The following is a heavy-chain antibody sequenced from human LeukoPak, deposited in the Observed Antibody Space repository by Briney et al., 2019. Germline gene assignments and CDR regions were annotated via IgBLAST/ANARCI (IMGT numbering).Heavy chain of an antibody. V-gene: IGHV3-21*01. CDR2: ISSSSRYI. CDR3: ARTLHDILTAYYYFYFDY. Sequence: PGGSLRLSCAASRFTFSSYSMNWVRQSPGKGLEWVSSISSSSRYIYYADSVKGRFTISRDNSKNSLYLQMNSLRAEDTAVYYCARTLHDILTAYYYFYFDYWGQGTLVTVSS. D-gene: IGHD3-9*01. J-gene: IGHJ4*02. CDR1: RFTFSSYS.